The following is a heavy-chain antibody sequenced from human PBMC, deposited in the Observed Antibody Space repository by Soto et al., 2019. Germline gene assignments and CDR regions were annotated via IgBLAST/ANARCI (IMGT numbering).Heavy chain of an antibody. CDR2: IYYSGST. D-gene: IGHD3-22*01. CDR3: TTEAYDNSGSLAFDI. CDR1: GGSISRYY. J-gene: IGHJ3*02. V-gene: IGHV4-59*01. Sequence: SETRCLTCTVSGGSISRYYWSGSRQPPGKGLEWIGYIYYSGSTNYNPSLKSRVTISVDTSKNQFSLKLTSVTAADTAVYYCTTEAYDNSGSLAFDIWGPGTLVTVS.